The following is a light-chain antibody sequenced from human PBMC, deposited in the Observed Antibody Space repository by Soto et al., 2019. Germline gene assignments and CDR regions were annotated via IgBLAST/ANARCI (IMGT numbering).Light chain of an antibody. V-gene: IGKV3-20*01. CDR2: GAS. CDR1: QSVSSRY. Sequence: EIALTQSPGTLSLSPGERATLSCRASQSVSSRYLAWYQQKPGQAPRLLISGASTRANGIQDRFSGSGSVIDFTLTCSRLEPEDFAVYYSQQYSNTRWTFGQGAEVEIK. CDR3: QQYSNTRWT. J-gene: IGKJ1*01.